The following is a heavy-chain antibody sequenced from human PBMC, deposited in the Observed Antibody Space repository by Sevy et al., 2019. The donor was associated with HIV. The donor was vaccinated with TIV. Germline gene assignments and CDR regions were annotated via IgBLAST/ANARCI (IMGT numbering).Heavy chain of an antibody. CDR2: IYYSGST. V-gene: IGHV4-39*01. Sequence: SETLSLTCTVSGDSIRSSSYYWGWIRQPPGKGLGWIGSIYYSGSTYYNPSLKSRVTISVDTSKNQFSLKLSSVTAADTAVYYCASIKIFGVLSDYFDYWGQGTLVTVSS. D-gene: IGHD3-3*01. CDR3: ASIKIFGVLSDYFDY. J-gene: IGHJ4*02. CDR1: GDSIRSSSYY.